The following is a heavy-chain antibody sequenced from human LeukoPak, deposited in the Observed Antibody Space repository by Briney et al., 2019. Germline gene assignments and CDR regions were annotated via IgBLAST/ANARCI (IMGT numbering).Heavy chain of an antibody. CDR1: RFTFSSFA. Sequence: GGSLRLSCAASRFTFSSFAMSWVRQAPGKGLEWVSSIGGSGGSSYYADSVKGRFTISRDNAKNSLYLQMNSLRAEDTAVYYCARRILYNAVGFGAFDIWGQGTMVTVSS. CDR3: ARRILYNAVGFGAFDI. V-gene: IGHV3-23*01. D-gene: IGHD2-8*01. CDR2: IGGSGGSS. J-gene: IGHJ3*02.